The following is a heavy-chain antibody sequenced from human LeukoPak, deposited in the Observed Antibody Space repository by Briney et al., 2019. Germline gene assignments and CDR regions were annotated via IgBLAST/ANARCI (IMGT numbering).Heavy chain of an antibody. D-gene: IGHD3-10*01. J-gene: IGHJ6*03. CDR2: ITERGDNT. CDR1: AFTFPTYG. V-gene: IGHV3-23*01. Sequence: TGGSLRLSCAASAFTFPTYGMIWVRQAPGRGLEWVSSITERGDNTYYADSVKGRFTISRDNSKNTLYLQMNSLRAEDTAVYYCAAKTRLSAVTSYYYVDVWGKGTTATVSS. CDR3: AAKTRLSAVTSYYYVDV.